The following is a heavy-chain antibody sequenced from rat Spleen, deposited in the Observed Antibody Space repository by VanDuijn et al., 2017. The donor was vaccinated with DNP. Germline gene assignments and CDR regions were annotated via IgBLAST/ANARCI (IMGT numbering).Heavy chain of an antibody. V-gene: IGHV5-25*01. Sequence: EVELVESGGGLVQPGRSMKLSCAASGFTFSKYGMAWVRQAPTKGLEWVASISTRGDNIYYRDSVKGRFTISRDNAKSTLYLQMDSLRSEDTATYYCARSRLPGYYPFACWGQGTLVTVSS. CDR3: ARSRLPGYYPFAC. CDR1: GFTFSKYG. J-gene: IGHJ3*01. D-gene: IGHD1-4*01. CDR2: ISTRGDNI.